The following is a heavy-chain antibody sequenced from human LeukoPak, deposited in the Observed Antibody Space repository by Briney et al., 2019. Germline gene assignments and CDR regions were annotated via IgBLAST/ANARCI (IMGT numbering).Heavy chain of an antibody. J-gene: IGHJ4*02. V-gene: IGHV3-7*01. CDR1: GFTFTSYW. Sequence: GGSPRLSCAASGFTFTSYWMTWVRQAPGKGLEWVANVRQDGGATYYGDSVKGRFTISRDNSKNSLFLQMNSLRADDTAIYYCATSKDTAGGPYWGQGTLVTVSS. D-gene: IGHD5-18*01. CDR2: VRQDGGAT. CDR3: ATSKDTAGGPY.